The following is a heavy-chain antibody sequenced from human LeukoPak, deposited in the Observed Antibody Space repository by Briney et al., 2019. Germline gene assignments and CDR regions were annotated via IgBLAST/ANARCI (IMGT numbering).Heavy chain of an antibody. V-gene: IGHV1-45*02. Sequence: SVKVSCKASGYTFTYRYLHWVRQAPGQALEWMGWITPFNGNTNYAQKFQDRVTITRDRSMSTAYMELSSLRSEDTAVYYCARDHAPHPSYCGGDCYYPNWFDPWGQGTLVTVSS. CDR2: ITPFNGNT. J-gene: IGHJ5*02. CDR3: ARDHAPHPSYCGGDCYYPNWFDP. CDR1: GYTFTYRY. D-gene: IGHD2-21*02.